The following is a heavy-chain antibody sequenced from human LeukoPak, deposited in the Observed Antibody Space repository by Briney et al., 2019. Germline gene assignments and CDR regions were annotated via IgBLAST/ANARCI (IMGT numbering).Heavy chain of an antibody. D-gene: IGHD7-27*01. CDR2: IRSSSSSI. CDR1: GFTFSNHS. J-gene: IGHJ4*02. Sequence: GGSLRLSCAASGFTFSNHSMNWVRQAPGEGLEWISYIRSSSSSIFYADSVKGRFTISTDNARNSLYLQMNSLRDEDTAVYYCARDLNWGFDYWGQGILVTVSS. V-gene: IGHV3-48*02. CDR3: ARDLNWGFDY.